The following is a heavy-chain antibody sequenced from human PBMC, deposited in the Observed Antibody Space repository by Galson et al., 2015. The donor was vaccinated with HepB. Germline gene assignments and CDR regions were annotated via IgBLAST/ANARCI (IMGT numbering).Heavy chain of an antibody. J-gene: IGHJ4*02. D-gene: IGHD1-26*01. V-gene: IGHV3-21*01. CDR1: GFTFDTST. CDR2: ISSSSSYI. Sequence: SLRLSCAASGFTFDTSTMNWVRQAPGKGLEWVSSISSSSSYIYYADSVKGRFTISRDNAKNSLYLQMNSLRVEDTAVYYCARDRGPNTGSYSYYFDYWGQGALVTVSS. CDR3: ARDRGPNTGSYSYYFDY.